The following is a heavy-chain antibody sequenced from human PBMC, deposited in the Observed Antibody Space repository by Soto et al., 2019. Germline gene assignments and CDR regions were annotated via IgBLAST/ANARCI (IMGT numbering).Heavy chain of an antibody. D-gene: IGHD1-26*01. V-gene: IGHV4-39*01. CDR3: ARRVYSGSGRDYFDY. CDR2: ILYSGTT. CDR1: GDSITRSGFF. Sequence: QLQLQESGPGLVKPSETLTLTCSVSGDSITRSGFFWSWVRQPPGQGLEWIATILYSGTTYYSPSLKSRVTISMDTSKNPFSLRLGSVTAADTAVYYCARRVYSGSGRDYFDYWGQGSLVTVSS. J-gene: IGHJ4*02.